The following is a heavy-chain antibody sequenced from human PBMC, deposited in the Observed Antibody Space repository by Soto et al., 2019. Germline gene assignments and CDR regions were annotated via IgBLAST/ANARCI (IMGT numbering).Heavy chain of an antibody. CDR1: GYTFTSYD. Sequence: ASVNVSCKASGYTFTSYDINWVRQAAGRGLEWMGWMNPNSGNTGYAQKFQGRVTMTRNTSISTAYMELSSLGSEDTALYYCATHKYNQQLYNWGQGALVTVSS. V-gene: IGHV1-8*01. CDR3: ATHKYNQQLYN. J-gene: IGHJ4*02. CDR2: MNPNSGNT. D-gene: IGHD1-20*01.